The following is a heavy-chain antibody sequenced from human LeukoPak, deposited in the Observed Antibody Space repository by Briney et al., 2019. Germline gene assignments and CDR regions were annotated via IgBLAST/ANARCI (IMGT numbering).Heavy chain of an antibody. CDR3: ATANNWNYALGY. CDR2: ISTGNGNT. D-gene: IGHD1-7*01. CDR1: GDTFIRYG. V-gene: IGHV1-18*01. J-gene: IGHJ4*02. Sequence: ASVKVSCKASGDTFIRYGITWVRQAPGQGLEWMGWISTGNGNTNSGQKFQGRVTMTTDKSTGTAHMELRSQRSDDTAMYYCATANNWNYALGYWGQGTLVTVSS.